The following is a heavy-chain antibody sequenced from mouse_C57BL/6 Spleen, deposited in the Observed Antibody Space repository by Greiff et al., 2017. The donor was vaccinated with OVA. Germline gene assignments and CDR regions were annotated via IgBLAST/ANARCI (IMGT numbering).Heavy chain of an antibody. J-gene: IGHJ2*01. CDR2: IYPRSGNT. D-gene: IGHD1-1*01. CDR1: GYTFTSYG. V-gene: IGHV1-81*01. Sequence: QVQLQQSGAELARPGVSVKLSCKASGYTFTSYGISWVKQRTGQGLEWIGEIYPRSGNTYYNEKFKGKATLTADKSSSTAYMELRSLTSEDSAVYFCADYYGSSYGGGYWGQGTTLTVSS. CDR3: ADYYGSSYGGGY.